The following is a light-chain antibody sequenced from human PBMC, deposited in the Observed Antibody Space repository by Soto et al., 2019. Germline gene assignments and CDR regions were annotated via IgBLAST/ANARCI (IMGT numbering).Light chain of an antibody. CDR1: LGIGST. J-gene: IGKJ4*01. Sequence: EIVMTQSPATLSVSPGGGATLSCRASLGIGSTLAWYQQKPGQTPRLLIYGASTRATGVPARFSGSGSGTDFTFPQQSRKSEDFAVFYGQHFATWPLTFGGGTKV. CDR3: QHFATWPLT. CDR2: GAS. V-gene: IGKV3-15*01.